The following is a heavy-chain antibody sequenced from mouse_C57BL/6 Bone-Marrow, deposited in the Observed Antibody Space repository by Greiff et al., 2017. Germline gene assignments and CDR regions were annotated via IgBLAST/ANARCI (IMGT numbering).Heavy chain of an antibody. CDR2: IYPGNSDT. CDR3: TRRTTVVARYAMDY. CDR1: GYTFTSYW. Sequence: DVQLVESGTVLARPGASVKMSCKTSGYTFTSYWMHWVKQRPGQGLEWIGAIYPGNSDTSYNQKFKGKAKLTAVTSASTAYMELSSLTNEDSAVYYCTRRTTVVARYAMDYWGQGTSVTVSS. V-gene: IGHV1-5*01. D-gene: IGHD1-1*01. J-gene: IGHJ4*01.